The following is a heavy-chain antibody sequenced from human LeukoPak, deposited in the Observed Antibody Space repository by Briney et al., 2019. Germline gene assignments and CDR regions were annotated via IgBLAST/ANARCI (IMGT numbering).Heavy chain of an antibody. Sequence: PSETLSLTCTVSGGSISSGDYYWSWIRQPPGKGLEWIGYIYYSGSTYYNPSLKSRVTISVDTSKNQFSLKLSSVTAADTAVYYCASSSWVQSYFDYWGQGTLVTVSS. CDR1: GGSISSGDYY. D-gene: IGHD3-16*01. CDR3: ASSSWVQSYFDY. J-gene: IGHJ4*02. V-gene: IGHV4-30-4*01. CDR2: IYYSGST.